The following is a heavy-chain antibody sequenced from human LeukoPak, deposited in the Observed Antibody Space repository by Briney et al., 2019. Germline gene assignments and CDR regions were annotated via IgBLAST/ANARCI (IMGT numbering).Heavy chain of an antibody. CDR1: GGSFSGYY. V-gene: IGHV4-34*01. Sequence: SETLSLTCAVYGGSFSGYYWSWLRQPPGKGLEWIGEINHSGSTNYNPSLKSRVTISVDTSKNQFSLKLSSVTAADTAVYYCARGRGYYYGSGSYHFDYWGQGTLVTVSS. D-gene: IGHD3-10*01. J-gene: IGHJ4*02. CDR2: INHSGST. CDR3: ARGRGYYYGSGSYHFDY.